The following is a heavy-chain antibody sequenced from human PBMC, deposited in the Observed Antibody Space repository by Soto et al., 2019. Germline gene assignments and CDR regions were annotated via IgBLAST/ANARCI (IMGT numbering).Heavy chain of an antibody. Sequence: EVQLVESGGGLVQPGRSLRLSCAASGFTFDDYAMHWVRQAPGKGLEWVSGISWNSGSIGYADSVKGRFTISRDNAKNSLYLQMNSLRAEDTALYYCAKAGGSTSHYYFDYWGQGTLVTVSS. CDR3: AKAGGSTSHYYFDY. CDR2: ISWNSGSI. CDR1: GFTFDDYA. V-gene: IGHV3-9*01. J-gene: IGHJ4*02. D-gene: IGHD2-2*01.